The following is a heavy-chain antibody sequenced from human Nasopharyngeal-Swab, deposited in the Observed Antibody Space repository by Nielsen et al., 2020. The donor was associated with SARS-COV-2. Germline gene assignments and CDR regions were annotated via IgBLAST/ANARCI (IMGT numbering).Heavy chain of an antibody. CDR3: AREGQGTPIDF. CDR1: GFSFSSYG. Sequence: GESLKISCAASGFSFSSYGLHWVRQAPGKGLEWVAVISYDGNTKYYADSVKGRFTISRDNSKNTLHVQMSSLRAEDTAVYYCAREGQGTPIDFWGQGTLVTVSS. CDR2: ISYDGNTK. J-gene: IGHJ4*02. V-gene: IGHV3-30*03. D-gene: IGHD3-10*01.